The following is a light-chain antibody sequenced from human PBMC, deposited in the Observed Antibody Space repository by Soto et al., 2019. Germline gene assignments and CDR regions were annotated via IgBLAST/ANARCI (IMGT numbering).Light chain of an antibody. Sequence: EIVMTQSPATLSVSPGERATLSCRASQSVAGNLAWYQQKPGQAPRLLLYGASTRATGIPARFSGSGSGTEFTLTISSLQSEDFAVYYCHQYNDWPPITFGQGTRLAMK. V-gene: IGKV3-15*01. CDR1: QSVAGN. CDR3: HQYNDWPPIT. J-gene: IGKJ5*01. CDR2: GAS.